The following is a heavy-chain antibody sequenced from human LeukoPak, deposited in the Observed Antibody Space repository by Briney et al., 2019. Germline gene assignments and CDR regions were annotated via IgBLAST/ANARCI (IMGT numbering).Heavy chain of an antibody. D-gene: IGHD3-3*01. CDR1: GFTFSDYY. V-gene: IGHV3-11*04. CDR3: ARDALPHSRFLESINWFDP. CDR2: ISSSGSTI. Sequence: GGSLRLSCAASGFTFSDYYMSWIRQAPGKGLEWVSYISSSGSTIYYADSVKGRFTISRNNAKNSLYLQMNSLRAEDTAVYYCARDALPHSRFLESINWFDPWGQGTLVTVSS. J-gene: IGHJ5*02.